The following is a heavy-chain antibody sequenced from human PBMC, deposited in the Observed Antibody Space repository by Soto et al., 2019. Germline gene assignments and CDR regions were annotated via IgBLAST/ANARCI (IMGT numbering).Heavy chain of an antibody. CDR2: IDHSAFT. J-gene: IGHJ6*02. D-gene: IGHD5-12*01. Sequence: SETLSLTCSVFGGFFSGYYWTWIRQPPGKGLEWLGEIDHSAFTRYSPSLKSRLTISIDTSKNHFSLKLSSVTAADTAVYYCSRAEYNGYGTDYDGMDVWGQGTTVTVSS. CDR3: SRAEYNGYGTDYDGMDV. CDR1: GGFFSGYY. V-gene: IGHV4-34*01.